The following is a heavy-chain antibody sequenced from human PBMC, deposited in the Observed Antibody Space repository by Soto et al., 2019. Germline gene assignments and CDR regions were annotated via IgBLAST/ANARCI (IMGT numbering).Heavy chain of an antibody. D-gene: IGHD6-25*01. J-gene: IGHJ4*02. CDR2: INHSGST. Sequence: QVQLQQWGAGLLKPSETLSLTCAVYGGSFSGYYWSWIRQPPGKGLEWIGEINHSGSTNYNPSLKSRVTISVDTSKNQFSLKLSSVTAADTAVYYCARIYSAEARFSRGLRGPARGVFDYWGQGTLVTVSS. CDR1: GGSFSGYY. V-gene: IGHV4-34*01. CDR3: ARIYSAEARFSRGLRGPARGVFDY.